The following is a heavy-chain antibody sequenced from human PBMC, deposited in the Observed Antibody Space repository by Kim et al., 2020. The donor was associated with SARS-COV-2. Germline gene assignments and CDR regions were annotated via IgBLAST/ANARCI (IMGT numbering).Heavy chain of an antibody. J-gene: IGHJ3*02. V-gene: IGHV3-9*01. CDR2: ISWNSGSI. CDR3: AKDMTTGLLGAFDI. D-gene: IGHD4-17*01. Sequence: GGSLRLSCAASGFTFDDYAMHWVRQAPGKGLEWVSGISWNSGSIGYADSVKGRFTISRDNAKNSLYLQMNSLRAEDTALYYCAKDMTTGLLGAFDIWGQGTMVTVSS. CDR1: GFTFDDYA.